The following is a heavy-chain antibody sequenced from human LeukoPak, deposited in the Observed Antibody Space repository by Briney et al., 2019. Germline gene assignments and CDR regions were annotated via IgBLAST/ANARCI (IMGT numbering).Heavy chain of an antibody. Sequence: ASVKVSCKASGYTFTSYGISWVRQAPGQGLEWMGWISAYNGNTNYAQKLQGRVTMTTDTSTSTAYMELRSLRSDDTAVYYCARDTAAREAVVTAIDYWGQGTLVTVSS. CDR1: GYTFTSYG. CDR2: ISAYNGNT. D-gene: IGHD2-21*02. J-gene: IGHJ4*02. CDR3: ARDTAAREAVVTAIDY. V-gene: IGHV1-18*01.